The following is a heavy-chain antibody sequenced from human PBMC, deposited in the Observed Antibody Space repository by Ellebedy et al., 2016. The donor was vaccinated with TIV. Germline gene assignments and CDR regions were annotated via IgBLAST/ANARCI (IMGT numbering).Heavy chain of an antibody. CDR2: IYHSGST. J-gene: IGHJ4*02. Sequence: MPSETLSPTCTVSGGSIRSYYWNWIRQPPGKGLEGIAYIYHSGSTYYNPSLRSRVTISIDTSTKQFSLKVTSVTAADTAVYYCARSDVATAGPIDYWGQGTLVTVSS. D-gene: IGHD6-13*01. CDR3: ARSDVATAGPIDY. CDR1: GGSIRSYY. V-gene: IGHV4-59*08.